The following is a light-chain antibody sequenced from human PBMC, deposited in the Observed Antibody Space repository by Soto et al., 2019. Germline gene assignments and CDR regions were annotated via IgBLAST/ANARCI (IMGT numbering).Light chain of an antibody. CDR2: DAS. CDR1: QTISSL. CDR3: QQYSSLVT. J-gene: IGKJ2*01. V-gene: IGKV1-5*01. Sequence: IQMTQSPSTLSASVGDRVTITCQASQTISSLLAWYQHKPGKAPNLLIYDASSLESGVPSRFSGSGSGTEFTLTISSLQPDDSATYYCQQYSSLVTFGQVTKLEI.